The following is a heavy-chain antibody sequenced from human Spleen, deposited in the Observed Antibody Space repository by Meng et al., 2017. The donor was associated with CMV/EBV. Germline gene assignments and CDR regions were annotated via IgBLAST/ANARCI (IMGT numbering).Heavy chain of an antibody. J-gene: IGHJ6*02. V-gene: IGHV1-8*02. CDR3: ARGRWLEANGMDV. CDR2: INPNSGNT. D-gene: IGHD6-19*01. CDR1: GGTFSNYA. Sequence: ASVKVSCKASGGTFSNYAIGWVRQAPGQGLEWMGWINPNSGNTGYAQKFQGRVTMTRNTSISTAYMELSSLRSEDTAVYYCARGRWLEANGMDVWGQGTTVTVSS.